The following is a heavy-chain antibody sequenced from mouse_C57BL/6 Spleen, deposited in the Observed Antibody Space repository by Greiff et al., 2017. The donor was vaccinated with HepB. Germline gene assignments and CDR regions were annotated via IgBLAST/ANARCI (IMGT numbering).Heavy chain of an antibody. J-gene: IGHJ2*01. V-gene: IGHV3-6*01. Sequence: EVQLQQSGPGLVKPSQSLSLTCSVTGYSITSGYYWNWIRRFPGNQLEWMGYISYDGSTNYNQSLKNRISITRDTSKNQFCLKLNSVTTEDIATYYCARDDYHFDYWGQGTTLTVSS. CDR1: GYSITSGYY. CDR2: ISYDGST. D-gene: IGHD2-4*01. CDR3: ARDDYHFDY.